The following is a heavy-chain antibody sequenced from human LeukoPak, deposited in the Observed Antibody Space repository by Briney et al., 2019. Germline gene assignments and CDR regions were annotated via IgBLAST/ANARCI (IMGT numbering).Heavy chain of an antibody. CDR3: ARWGGGFDY. D-gene: IGHD3-16*01. CDR2: IKQDGSDK. J-gene: IGHJ4*02. V-gene: IGHV3-7*05. Sequence: GSLRLSCAASGFPFTTYWMTWVRQAPGKGLEWVANIKQDGSDKYYVDSVRGRFTISRDNAKNSLYLQMNSLRAEDTAVYYCARWGGGFDYWGQGTLVTVSS. CDR1: GFPFTTYW.